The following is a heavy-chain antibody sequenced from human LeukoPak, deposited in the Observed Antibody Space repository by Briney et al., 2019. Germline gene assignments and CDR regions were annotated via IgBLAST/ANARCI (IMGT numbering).Heavy chain of an antibody. V-gene: IGHV4-39*01. CDR2: IYYSGST. D-gene: IGHD3-10*01. CDR3: ARRGRGNDY. CDR1: GGSISSSSYY. Sequence: PSETLSLTCTVSGGSISSSSYYWGWIRQPPGKGLEWIGSIYYSGSTYYNPSLKSRVTISVDTSKNQFSLKLSSVPAAGTAVYYCARRGRGNDYWGQGTLVTVSS. J-gene: IGHJ4*02.